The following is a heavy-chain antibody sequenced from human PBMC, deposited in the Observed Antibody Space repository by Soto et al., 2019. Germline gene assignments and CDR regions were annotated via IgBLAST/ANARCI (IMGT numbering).Heavy chain of an antibody. V-gene: IGHV3-30-3*01. CDR3: ASRSHWNDVDV. Sequence: QVQLVESGGGVVQPGRSLRLSCAASGFTFSSYAMHWVRQAPGKGLEWVAVISYDGSNKYYADSVKGRFTISRDNSKNTLYLQMNSLRAEDTAVYYCASRSHWNDVDVWGQGTLVTVSS. D-gene: IGHD1-1*01. J-gene: IGHJ4*02. CDR2: ISYDGSNK. CDR1: GFTFSSYA.